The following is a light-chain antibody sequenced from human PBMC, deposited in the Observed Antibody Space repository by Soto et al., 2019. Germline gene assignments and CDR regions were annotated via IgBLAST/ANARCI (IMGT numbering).Light chain of an antibody. Sequence: VHMTQSPSTLSGSVGDRVTLTCRASQTISSWLAWYQQKTGKAPKLLIYKASTLKSGVPSRFSGSGYGTEFNLTISSLQTDDFATYYCQHYNSYSEAFGQGTKVDIK. CDR3: QHYNSYSEA. CDR2: KAS. J-gene: IGKJ1*01. CDR1: QTISSW. V-gene: IGKV1-5*03.